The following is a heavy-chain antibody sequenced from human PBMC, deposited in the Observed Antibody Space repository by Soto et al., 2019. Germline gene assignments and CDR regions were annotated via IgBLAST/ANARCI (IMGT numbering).Heavy chain of an antibody. CDR1: GFSLSNARMG. V-gene: IGHV2-26*01. D-gene: IGHD2-2*03. Sequence: QVTLKESGPVLVKPTETLTLTCTVSGFSLSNARMGVSWIRQPPGKALEWLAHIFSNDEKSYSTSLKSRLTISKDTSKSQVVLTMTNMDPVDTATYYCARIPAGSLYGWYSDYWGQGTLVTVSS. J-gene: IGHJ4*02. CDR2: IFSNDEK. CDR3: ARIPAGSLYGWYSDY.